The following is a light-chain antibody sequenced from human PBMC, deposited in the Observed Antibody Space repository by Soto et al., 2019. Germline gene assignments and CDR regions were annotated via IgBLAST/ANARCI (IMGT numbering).Light chain of an antibody. CDR1: SSDVGGYRY. CDR2: DVS. V-gene: IGLV2-14*01. J-gene: IGLJ2*01. CDR3: SSYTSTSAYVV. Sequence: QSTLTQTAFVSGSPGQSITISCTGTSSDVGGYRYVSWYQQHPGKVPKLIIYDVSNRPSGISDRFSGSKSANTASLTISGLQAEDEADYYCSSYTSTSAYVVFGGGTKLTVL.